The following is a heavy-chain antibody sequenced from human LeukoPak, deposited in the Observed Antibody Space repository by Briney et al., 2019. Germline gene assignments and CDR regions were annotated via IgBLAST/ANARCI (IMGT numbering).Heavy chain of an antibody. D-gene: IGHD2-21*02. CDR2: IYYSGST. CDR3: ARLYCGGDCYPDY. V-gene: IGHV4-59*12. CDR1: GGSISSYY. J-gene: IGHJ4*02. Sequence: PSETLSLTCTVSGGSISSYYWSWIRQPPGKGLEWIAYIYYSGSTYYNPSLKSRVTISVDRSKNQFSLKLSSVTAADTAVYYCARLYCGGDCYPDYWGQGTLVTVSS.